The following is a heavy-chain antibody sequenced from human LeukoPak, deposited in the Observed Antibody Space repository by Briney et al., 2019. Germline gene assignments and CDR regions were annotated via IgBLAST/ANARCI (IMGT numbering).Heavy chain of an antibody. D-gene: IGHD3-10*01. Sequence: GGSLRLSCAASGFTFSSYGMHWVRQAPGKGLEWVAFIRYDGRNKYYADSVKGRFTISRDNSKNTLYLQMNSLRAEDTAVYYCAKTVTGGSGSYTFDYWGQGTLVTVSS. CDR2: IRYDGRNK. CDR3: AKTVTGGSGSYTFDY. V-gene: IGHV3-30*02. CDR1: GFTFSSYG. J-gene: IGHJ4*02.